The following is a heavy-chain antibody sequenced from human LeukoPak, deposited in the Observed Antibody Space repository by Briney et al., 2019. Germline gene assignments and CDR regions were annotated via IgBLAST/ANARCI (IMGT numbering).Heavy chain of an antibody. V-gene: IGHV1-18*04. CDR2: ISAYNGNT. J-gene: IGHJ6*03. CDR1: GYTFTSYY. CDR3: ARAGLYGDDRYYMDV. D-gene: IGHD4-17*01. Sequence: ASVKVSCKASGYTFTSYYMHWVRQAPGQGLEWMGWISAYNGNTNYAQKLQGRVTMTTDTSTSTAYMELRSLRSDDTAVYYCARAGLYGDDRYYMDVWGKGTTVTVSS.